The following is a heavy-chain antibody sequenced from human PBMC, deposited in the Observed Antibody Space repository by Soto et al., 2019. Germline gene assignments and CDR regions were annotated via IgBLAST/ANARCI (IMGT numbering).Heavy chain of an antibody. CDR1: VGTFSSYA. D-gene: IGHD2-2*01. CDR2: IIPIFGTA. V-gene: IGHV1-69*13. J-gene: IGHJ6*02. CDR3: ARGGYQLLVNDYYYYGMDV. Sequence: GASVKVSCKSSVGTFSSYAISWVGQAPGQGLAWMGGIIPIFGTAKYAQKFQGRVTITAHESTRTAYMELSSLRSEDTAVYYCARGGYQLLVNDYYYYGMDVWGQGTTVTVS.